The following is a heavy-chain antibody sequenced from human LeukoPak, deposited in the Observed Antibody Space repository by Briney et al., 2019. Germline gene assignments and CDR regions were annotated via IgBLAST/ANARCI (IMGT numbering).Heavy chain of an antibody. CDR3: ARDHRYCSGGSCDNWFDP. CDR1: GGSISSYY. Sequence: PSETLSLTCTVSGGSISSYYWSWIRQPPGKGLEWIGYIYYSGSTNYNPSLKSRVTISVDTSKNQFSLKLSSVTAADTAVYYCARDHRYCSGGSCDNWFDPWGQGTLVTVSS. D-gene: IGHD2-15*01. CDR2: IYYSGST. V-gene: IGHV4-59*12. J-gene: IGHJ5*02.